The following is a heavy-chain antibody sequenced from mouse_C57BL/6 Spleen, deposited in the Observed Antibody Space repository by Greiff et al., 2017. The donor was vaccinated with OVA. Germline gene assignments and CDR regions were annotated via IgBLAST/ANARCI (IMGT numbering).Heavy chain of an antibody. CDR1: GYTFTSYW. J-gene: IGHJ2*01. D-gene: IGHD1-1*02. V-gene: IGHV1-69*01. CDR2: IDPSDSDT. CDR3: ARGGLWDY. Sequence: QVQLQQPGAELVMPGASVKLSCKASGYTFTSYWMHWVKQRPGQGLEWIGEIDPSDSDTNYNQKFKGKATLTVDKSSSTAYMQLSGLTSEDAAVCSCARGGLWDYWGQGTTLTVSS.